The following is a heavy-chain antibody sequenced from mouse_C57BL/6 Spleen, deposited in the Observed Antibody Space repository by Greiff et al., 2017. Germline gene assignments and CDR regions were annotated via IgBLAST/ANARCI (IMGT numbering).Heavy chain of an antibody. CDR3: ARSASYYYGSRGDYYAMDY. CDR1: GYTFTSYG. CDR2: IYPRSGNT. Sequence: QVQLQQSGAELARPGASVKLSCKASGYTFTSYGISWVKQRTGQGLEWIGEIYPRSGNTYYNEKFKGKATLTADKSSSTAYMELRSLTSEDSAVYFCARSASYYYGSRGDYYAMDYWGQGTSVTVSS. J-gene: IGHJ4*01. V-gene: IGHV1-81*01. D-gene: IGHD1-1*01.